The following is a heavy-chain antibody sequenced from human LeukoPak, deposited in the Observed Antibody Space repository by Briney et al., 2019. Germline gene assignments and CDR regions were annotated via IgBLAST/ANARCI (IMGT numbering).Heavy chain of an antibody. CDR3: ARDPYSTGFFDY. J-gene: IGHJ4*02. CDR1: GDSVSSNIPT. V-gene: IGHV6-1*01. D-gene: IGHD6-19*01. Sequence: SQTLSLTRAISGDSVSSNIPTWNWIRQSPSRGLEWLGRTYYRSKRYNDYAVSVKSRIIINPDPSKNQFSLQLNSVTPEDTAVYYCARDPYSTGFFDYWGQGILVTVSS. CDR2: TYYRSKRYN.